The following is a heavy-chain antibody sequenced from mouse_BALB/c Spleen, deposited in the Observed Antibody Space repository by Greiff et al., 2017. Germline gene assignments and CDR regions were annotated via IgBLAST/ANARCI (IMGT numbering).Heavy chain of an antibody. CDR1: GFTFSDYG. J-gene: IGHJ2*01. V-gene: IGHV5-15*02. Sequence: EVMLVESGGGLVQPGGSRKLSCAASGFTFSDYGMAWVRQAPGKGPEWVAFISNLAYSIYYADTVTGRFTISRENAKNTLYLEMSSLRSEDTAMYYYARLLRLHYFDYWGQGTTLTVSS. D-gene: IGHD1-2*01. CDR3: ARLLRLHYFDY. CDR2: ISNLAYSI.